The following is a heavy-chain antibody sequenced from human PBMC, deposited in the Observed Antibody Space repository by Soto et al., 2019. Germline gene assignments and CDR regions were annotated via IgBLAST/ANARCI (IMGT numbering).Heavy chain of an antibody. V-gene: IGHV5-10-1*01. Sequence: EVQLVQSGAEAKKPGESLRISCRGSGYSFTSYWFNWVRQMPGKGLEWMGRIDPSDSHANYSPSFQGHVTISADKSINLAYLKWNSLKASDTAIYYCAGPYDYMWGSHRYAVGLDVWGQGTTVTVSS. CDR1: GYSFTSYW. J-gene: IGHJ6*02. CDR3: AGPYDYMWGSHRYAVGLDV. CDR2: IDPSDSHA. D-gene: IGHD3-16*02.